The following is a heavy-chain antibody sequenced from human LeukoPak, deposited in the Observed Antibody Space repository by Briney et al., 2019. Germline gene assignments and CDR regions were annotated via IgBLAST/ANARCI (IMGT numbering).Heavy chain of an antibody. CDR3: TTDPPGGF. J-gene: IGHJ4*02. CDR2: IKDKAYGGTM. D-gene: IGHD6-25*01. Sequence: PGGSLRLSCAASGFTFSDYYMSWVRQALGKGLEWVGRIKDKAYGGTMDYAAPVKGRFTISRDDSKNTLYLQMNNLDTEDTAVYYCTTDPPGGFWGQGTLVTVSS. V-gene: IGHV3-15*01. CDR1: GFTFSDYY.